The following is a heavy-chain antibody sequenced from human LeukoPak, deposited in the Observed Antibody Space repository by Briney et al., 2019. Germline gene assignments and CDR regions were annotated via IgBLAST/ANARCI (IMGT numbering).Heavy chain of an antibody. CDR3: ARGRRDGYNSARGYYYYYYMDV. D-gene: IGHD5-24*01. J-gene: IGHJ6*03. V-gene: IGHV4-34*01. CDR1: GGSFSGYY. Sequence: SETLSLTCAVYGGSFSGYYWCWIRQPPGKGLEWIGEINHSGSTNYNPSLKSRVTISVDTSKNQFSLKLSSVTAADTAVYYCARGRRDGYNSARGYYYYYYMDVWGKGTTVTVSS. CDR2: INHSGST.